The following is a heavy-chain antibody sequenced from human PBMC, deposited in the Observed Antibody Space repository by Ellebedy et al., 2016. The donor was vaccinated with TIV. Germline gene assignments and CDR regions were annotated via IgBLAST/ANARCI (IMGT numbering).Heavy chain of an antibody. CDR3: ASSSIAAAGPGDY. CDR2: ISYDGSNK. D-gene: IGHD6-13*01. Sequence: GESLKISXAASGFTFSSYAMHWVRQAPGKGLEWVAVISYDGSNKYYADSVKGRFTISRDNSKNTLYLQMNSLRAEDTAVYYCASSSIAAAGPGDYWGQGTLVTVSS. V-gene: IGHV3-30-3*01. CDR1: GFTFSSYA. J-gene: IGHJ4*02.